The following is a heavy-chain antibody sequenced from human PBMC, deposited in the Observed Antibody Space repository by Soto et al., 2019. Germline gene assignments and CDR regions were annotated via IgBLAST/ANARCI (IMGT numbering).Heavy chain of an antibody. CDR1: GYSVTSYW. V-gene: IGHV5-10-1*01. Sequence: GESLKIPCTGSGYSVTSYWISWVRQMPGKGLEWMGRIDPSDSYTNYSPSFQGHVTISADKSISTAYLQWSSLKASDTAMYYCARLLVTDGYYYYYGMDVWGQGTTVTVSS. CDR3: ARLLVTDGYYYYYGMDV. D-gene: IGHD2-21*02. CDR2: IDPSDSYT. J-gene: IGHJ6*02.